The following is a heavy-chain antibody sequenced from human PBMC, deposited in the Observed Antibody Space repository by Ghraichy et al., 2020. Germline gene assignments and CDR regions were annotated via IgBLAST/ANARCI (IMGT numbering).Heavy chain of an antibody. V-gene: IGHV6-1*01. CDR1: GDSVSSNTAA. CDR3: ARDDIVVHGESLDY. Sequence: SQTLSLTCAISGDSVSSNTAAWNWIRQSPSRGLEWLGRTYYRSKWYNDYAISVKSRITINPDTSKNQVSLQLNSVTPEDTAVYYCARDDIVVHGESLDYWGQGTLVTVSS. D-gene: IGHD2-15*01. J-gene: IGHJ4*02. CDR2: TYYRSKWYN.